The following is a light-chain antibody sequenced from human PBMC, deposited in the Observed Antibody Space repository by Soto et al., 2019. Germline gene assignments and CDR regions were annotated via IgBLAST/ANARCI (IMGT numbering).Light chain of an antibody. CDR1: HNDIGTYDY. Sequence: QSVLTQPTSVSGSPGQSITISCTGNHNDIGTYDYVSWYQQHPGRAPRLLIYGVTTRPSGISDRFSASKPGLTASLTISGLQPEDEADYYCSSFTSDRIYVFGPGTKVTVL. V-gene: IGLV2-14*03. J-gene: IGLJ1*01. CDR3: SSFTSDRIYV. CDR2: GVT.